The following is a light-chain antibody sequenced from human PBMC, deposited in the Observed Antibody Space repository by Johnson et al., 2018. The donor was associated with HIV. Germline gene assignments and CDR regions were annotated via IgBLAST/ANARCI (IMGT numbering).Light chain of an antibody. CDR1: SSNIENNF. J-gene: IGLJ1*01. V-gene: IGLV1-51*02. Sequence: QSVLTQPPSVSAAPGQKVTIYCSGSSSNIENNFVSWYQQLPGTAPKLLIYEDNRRPSGTPDRLSGSKSGTSATLGITGLQPGDEADYYFGTWDSSLSAGLFGTGTKVTVL. CDR3: GTWDSSLSAGL. CDR2: EDN.